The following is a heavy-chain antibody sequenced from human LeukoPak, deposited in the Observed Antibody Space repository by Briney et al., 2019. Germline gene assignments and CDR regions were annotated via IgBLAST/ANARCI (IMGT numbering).Heavy chain of an antibody. J-gene: IGHJ4*02. CDR1: GFTFSSYA. CDR3: AKDHTPYDFWSGYWS. D-gene: IGHD3-3*01. V-gene: IGHV3-23*01. Sequence: AGGSLRLSCAASGFTFSSYAMSWVRQAPGKGLEWVSAISGSGGSTYYADSVKGRFTISRDNSKNTLYLQMNSLRAEDTAVYYCAKDHTPYDFWSGYWSWGQGTLVTVSS. CDR2: ISGSGGST.